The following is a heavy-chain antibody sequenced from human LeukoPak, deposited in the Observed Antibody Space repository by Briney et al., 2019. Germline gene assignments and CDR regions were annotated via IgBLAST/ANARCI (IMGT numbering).Heavy chain of an antibody. Sequence: PGGSLRLSCAASGFTFSSYEMNSVRQAPGKGLEWLSYISSNGSTIYYADSVKGRFTISRDNAKNSLYLQMNSLRAKDMALYYCAKGNVDIVATSYFDYWGQGTLVTVSS. CDR3: AKGNVDIVATSYFDY. CDR1: GFTFSSYE. D-gene: IGHD5-12*01. J-gene: IGHJ4*02. CDR2: ISSNGSTI. V-gene: IGHV3-48*03.